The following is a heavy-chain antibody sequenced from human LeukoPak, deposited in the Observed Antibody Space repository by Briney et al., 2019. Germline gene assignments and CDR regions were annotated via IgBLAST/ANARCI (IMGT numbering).Heavy chain of an antibody. Sequence: ASVKVSCKSSGHTFTDYYVHWVRQAPGQGLEWMGIINPTVGDTIYAQKFQGRVTMTRDMSTSTVYMELSSLRSDDTAVYYCARYGFSTIWQGGWHAFDIWGQGTMVTVSS. J-gene: IGHJ3*02. V-gene: IGHV1-46*01. CDR1: GHTFTDYY. CDR2: INPTVGDT. D-gene: IGHD6-13*01. CDR3: ARYGFSTIWQGGWHAFDI.